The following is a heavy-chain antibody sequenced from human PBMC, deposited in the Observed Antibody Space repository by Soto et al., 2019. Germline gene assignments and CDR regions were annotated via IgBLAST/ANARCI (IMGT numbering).Heavy chain of an antibody. CDR1: GFTFSSYS. V-gene: IGHV3-48*01. CDR3: AVVPAANGHYGMDV. J-gene: IGHJ6*02. D-gene: IGHD2-2*01. CDR2: ISSSSSTI. Sequence: GGSLRLSCAASGFTFSSYSMDWVRQAPGKGLEWVSYISSSSSTIYYADSVKGRFTISRDNAKNSLYLQMNSLRAEDTAVYYCAVVPAANGHYGMDVWGQGTTVTVSS.